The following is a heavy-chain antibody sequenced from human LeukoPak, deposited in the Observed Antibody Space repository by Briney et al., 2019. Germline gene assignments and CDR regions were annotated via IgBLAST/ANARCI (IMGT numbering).Heavy chain of an antibody. Sequence: RSSETLSLTCTVSGGSISSYYWSWIRQPPGKGLEWIGYIYYSGSTNYNPSLKSRVTISVDTSKNQFSLKLRSVTAADTAVYYCARGVAPTIFGVVIIGYMDVWGKGTTVTVSS. CDR1: GGSISSYY. CDR2: IYYSGST. D-gene: IGHD3-3*01. J-gene: IGHJ6*03. V-gene: IGHV4-59*08. CDR3: ARGVAPTIFGVVIIGYMDV.